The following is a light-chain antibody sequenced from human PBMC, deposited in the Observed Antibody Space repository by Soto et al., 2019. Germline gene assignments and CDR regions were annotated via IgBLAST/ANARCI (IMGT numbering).Light chain of an antibody. CDR3: LQDFNFPLT. V-gene: IGKV3-20*01. CDR1: QSVSNNY. Sequence: EIVLTQSPGTLSLSPGERATLSCRASQSVSNNYLAWYQQKPGQAPRHLIYGASNRATGIPDRFSGSGSGTDFTPTISRLEPEDFATYYCLQDFNFPLTFGQGTRWIS. CDR2: GAS. J-gene: IGKJ1*01.